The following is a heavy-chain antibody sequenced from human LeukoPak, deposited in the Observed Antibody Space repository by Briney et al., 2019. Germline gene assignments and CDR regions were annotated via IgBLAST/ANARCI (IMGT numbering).Heavy chain of an antibody. CDR3: ARRYYYGSGVLYYYFDY. J-gene: IGHJ4*02. Sequence: SQTLSLTCTVSGGSISSGDYYWSWIRQPPGKGLQWIGYIYYTGSTYYNPSLRSRVTISLDTSKNQFSLKLNPVTAADTAVYFCARRYYYGSGVLYYYFDYWGQGTLVTVSS. D-gene: IGHD3-10*01. CDR2: IYYTGST. CDR1: GGSISSGDYY. V-gene: IGHV4-30-4*01.